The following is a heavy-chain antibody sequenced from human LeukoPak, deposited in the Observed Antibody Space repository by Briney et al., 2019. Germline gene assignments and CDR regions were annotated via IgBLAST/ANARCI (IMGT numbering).Heavy chain of an antibody. CDR2: IYYGGTN. CDR3: AYGSNSAADH. Sequence: PSETLSLTXTVSGGSISSWTYYWGGIRQPPGKGLEWIGTIYYGGTNYYNPSLKSRVTISVDTSKNQFSLNLNSVTAADTAVYYCAYGSNSAADHWGQGTLVTVSS. V-gene: IGHV4-39*01. J-gene: IGHJ4*02. D-gene: IGHD4-23*01. CDR1: GGSISSWTYY.